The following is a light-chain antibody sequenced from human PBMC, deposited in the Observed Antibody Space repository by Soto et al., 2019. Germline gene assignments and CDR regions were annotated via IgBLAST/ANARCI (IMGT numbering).Light chain of an antibody. Sequence: DIQLTQSPSFLSASVGDRVTITCRASQGSIRYLGWYHQKPGKAPKLLIYAASTLQSGVPSRFSGSGSGTEFTLTISSLQPEDFATYYCQQLNSYPITFGQGTRLEIK. V-gene: IGKV1-9*01. J-gene: IGKJ5*01. CDR2: AAS. CDR1: QGSIRY. CDR3: QQLNSYPIT.